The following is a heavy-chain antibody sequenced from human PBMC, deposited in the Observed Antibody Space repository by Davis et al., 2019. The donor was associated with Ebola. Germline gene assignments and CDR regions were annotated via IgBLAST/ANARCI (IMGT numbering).Heavy chain of an antibody. CDR3: ARGAGDDFWSGYSAFYYYYGMDV. CDR2: INHSGST. J-gene: IGHJ6*04. D-gene: IGHD3-3*01. V-gene: IGHV4-34*01. Sequence: MPSETLSLTCAVYGGSFSGYYWSWIRQPPGKGLEWIEEINHSGSTNYNPSLKSRVTISVDTSKNQFSLKLSSVTAADTAVYYCARGAGDDFWSGYSAFYYYYGMDVWGKGTTVTVSS. CDR1: GGSFSGYY.